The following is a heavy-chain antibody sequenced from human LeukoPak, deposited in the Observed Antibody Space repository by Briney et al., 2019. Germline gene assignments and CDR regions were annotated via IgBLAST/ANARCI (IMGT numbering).Heavy chain of an antibody. Sequence: ASVKVSCKASGYTFTGYYMHWVRQAPGQGLEWMGWINPNSGGTNYAQKFQGRVTMTRDTSISTAYMELSRLRSDDTAVYYCARGSFWSGSHGMDVWGQGTTVTVSS. J-gene: IGHJ6*02. CDR1: GYTFTGYY. V-gene: IGHV1-2*02. D-gene: IGHD3-3*01. CDR3: ARGSFWSGSHGMDV. CDR2: INPNSGGT.